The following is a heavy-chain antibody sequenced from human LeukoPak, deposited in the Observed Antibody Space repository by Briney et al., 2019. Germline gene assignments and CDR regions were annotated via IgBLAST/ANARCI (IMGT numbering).Heavy chain of an antibody. Sequence: GSLRLSCAASGFTFSSYSMNWVRQAPGKGLEWIGEIKHSGSSNYNPSLKSRVTISLGTSKNQFSLKLSSVTAADTAVYYCARVLSRSAAGTGWFDPWGQGTLVTVSS. CDR1: GFTFSSYS. CDR2: IKHSGSS. D-gene: IGHD6-13*01. CDR3: ARVLSRSAAGTGWFDP. J-gene: IGHJ5*02. V-gene: IGHV4-34*01.